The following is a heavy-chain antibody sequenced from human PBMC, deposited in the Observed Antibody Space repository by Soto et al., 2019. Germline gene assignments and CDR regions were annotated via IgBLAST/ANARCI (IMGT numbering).Heavy chain of an antibody. J-gene: IGHJ4*02. CDR1: GYTFTDSS. Sequence: QVQLVQSGAEVKEPGASVNISCKASGYTFTDSSLHWVRQAPGQGLEWMGWINPNSGDSEYAQRFQGRVTMTGETSITTAYMALSTLRSVDTAVYYCARAAAPRLVGSSRFDNWGQGTLVTVSS. V-gene: IGHV1-2*02. D-gene: IGHD6-6*01. CDR2: INPNSGDS. CDR3: ARAAAPRLVGSSRFDN.